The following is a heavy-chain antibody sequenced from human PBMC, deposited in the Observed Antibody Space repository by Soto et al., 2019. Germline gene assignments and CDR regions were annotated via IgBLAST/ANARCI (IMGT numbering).Heavy chain of an antibody. V-gene: IGHV5-51*01. CDR1: GYSFTSYW. J-gene: IGHJ6*02. Sequence: PGESLKISCKGSGYSFTSYWIGWVRQMPGKGLEWMGIIYPGDSDTRYSPSFQGQVTISADKSISTAYLQWSSLKASDTAMYYCARAGYYDFWSGFPRGGMDVWGQGTTVTVPS. D-gene: IGHD3-3*01. CDR3: ARAGYYDFWSGFPRGGMDV. CDR2: IYPGDSDT.